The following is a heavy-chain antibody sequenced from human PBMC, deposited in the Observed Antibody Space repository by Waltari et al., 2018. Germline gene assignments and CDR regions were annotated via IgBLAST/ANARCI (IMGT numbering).Heavy chain of an antibody. CDR1: GFTFSSYW. Sequence: VQLVESGGGLVQPGGSMRLSCAASGFTFSSYWLHWARQAPGKGLVWVSRINTDGSSTSYADSVKGRFTISRDNAKNTLYLQMNSLRAEDTAVYYCAREGFGELHDYWGQGTLVTVSS. J-gene: IGHJ4*02. V-gene: IGHV3-74*01. D-gene: IGHD3-10*01. CDR3: AREGFGELHDY. CDR2: INTDGSST.